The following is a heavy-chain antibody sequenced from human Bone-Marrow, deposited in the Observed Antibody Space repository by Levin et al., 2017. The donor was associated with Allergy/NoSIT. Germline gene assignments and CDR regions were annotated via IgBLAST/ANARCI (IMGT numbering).Heavy chain of an antibody. V-gene: IGHV1-69*13. CDR1: GGTFSSYA. CDR3: ARALNMNSLLRSLDY. Sequence: GASVKVSCKASGGTFSSYAISWVRQAPGQGLEWMGGIIPIFGTANYAQKFQGRVTITADESTSTAYMELSSLRSEDTAVYYCARALNMNSLLRSLDYWGQGTLVTVSS. J-gene: IGHJ4*02. CDR2: IIPIFGTA. D-gene: IGHD5-12*01.